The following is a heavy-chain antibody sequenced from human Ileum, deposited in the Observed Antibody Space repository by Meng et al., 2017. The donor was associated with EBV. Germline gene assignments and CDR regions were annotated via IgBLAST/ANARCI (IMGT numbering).Heavy chain of an antibody. CDR2: TSYSGST. CDR3: AGDPHSGSPH. D-gene: IGHD1-26*01. V-gene: IGHV4-61*01. J-gene: IGHJ4*02. CDR1: VGSVCSDHSF. Sequence: HLQAAGPGLAKPSGSRSLPCTVTVGSVCSDHSFCPEIRQPPRKGLEWIGYTSYSGSTNYSPPLESRVTISVDTSKNQFSLKLSSVTAADTAVYYCAGDPHSGSPHWGQGTLVTVSS.